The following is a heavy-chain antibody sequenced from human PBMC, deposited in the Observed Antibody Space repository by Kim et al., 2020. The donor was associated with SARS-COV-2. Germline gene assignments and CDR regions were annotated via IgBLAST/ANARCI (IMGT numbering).Heavy chain of an antibody. CDR3: AKLWGSYGVVYYYYGMDV. D-gene: IGHD1-26*01. Sequence: KGRFTISRDNSKNTLYLQMNSLRAEDTAVYYCAKLWGSYGVVYYYYGMDVWGQGTTVTVSS. J-gene: IGHJ6*02. V-gene: IGHV3-33*06.